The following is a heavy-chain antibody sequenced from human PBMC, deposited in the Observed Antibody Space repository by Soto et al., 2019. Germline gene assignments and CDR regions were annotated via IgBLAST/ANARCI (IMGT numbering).Heavy chain of an antibody. Sequence: QVQLVQSGAEVKKPGASVKVSCKASGYTFTSYGISWVRQAPGQGLEWMGWISAYNGNTNYAQKLQGRVTMTTVTYTRSAYMELRSLRSDDTAVYYCARDGYCIGSSCHSDAFDIWGKGTMVTVSS. J-gene: IGHJ3*02. V-gene: IGHV1-18*01. CDR2: ISAYNGNT. CDR3: ARDGYCIGSSCHSDAFDI. CDR1: GYTFTSYG. D-gene: IGHD2-2*03.